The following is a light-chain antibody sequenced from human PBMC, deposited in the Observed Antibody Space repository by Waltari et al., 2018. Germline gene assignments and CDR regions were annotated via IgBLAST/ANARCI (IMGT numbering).Light chain of an antibody. CDR3: QQYTDFPPYA. CDR1: QDITNR. CDR2: DAS. Sequence: DIQMTQSPSSLSASVGDRVTITCQASQDITNRLNWYQQKTGKAPTLLSYDASNLEFGAPARFSGRGSGTHFSFTISSLQPEDVATYFCQQYTDFPPYAFGQGTKVDIK. J-gene: IGKJ2*01. V-gene: IGKV1-33*01.